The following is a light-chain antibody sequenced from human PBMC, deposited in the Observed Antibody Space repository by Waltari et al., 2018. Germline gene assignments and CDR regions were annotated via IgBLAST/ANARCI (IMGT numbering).Light chain of an antibody. CDR2: WAS. J-gene: IGKJ4*01. V-gene: IGKV4-1*01. CDR1: QRVLYTSNNKNY. CDR3: QQYYSMPLT. Sequence: DIVMTQSPDSLAVSLGERATINCKSSQRVLYTSNNKNYLTWYQQKPGQPPKLLIYWASTRESGVPDRFSGSGSGTDFTLTISSLRAEDVAVYYCQQYYSMPLTFGGGTKVEIK.